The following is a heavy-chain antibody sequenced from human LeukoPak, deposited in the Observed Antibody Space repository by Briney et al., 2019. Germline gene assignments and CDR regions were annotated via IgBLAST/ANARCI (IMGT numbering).Heavy chain of an antibody. J-gene: IGHJ3*02. D-gene: IGHD6-19*01. CDR1: GFTFSSYS. CDR3: ATPYSSGWYNAFDI. V-gene: IGHV3-21*01. Sequence: PGGSLRLSCAASGFTFSSYSMNWVRQAPGKGLEWVSSISSSGSYIYYADSVKGRFTISRDNAKNSLYLQMNSLRAEDTAVYYCATPYSSGWYNAFDIWGQGTMVTVSS. CDR2: ISSSGSYI.